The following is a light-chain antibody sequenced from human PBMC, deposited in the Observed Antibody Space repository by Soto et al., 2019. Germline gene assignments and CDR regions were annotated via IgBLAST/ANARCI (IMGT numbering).Light chain of an antibody. V-gene: IGKV1-5*01. Sequence: DIQMTQYPSTLSASVGDRVTITCRASQSISSWLAWYQQKPGKAPKLLIYDASSLESGVPSRFSGSGSGTEFTLTISSLQPDDFATYYCQQYTNYTWTFGHGTKVDIK. CDR3: QQYTNYTWT. CDR2: DAS. J-gene: IGKJ1*01. CDR1: QSISSW.